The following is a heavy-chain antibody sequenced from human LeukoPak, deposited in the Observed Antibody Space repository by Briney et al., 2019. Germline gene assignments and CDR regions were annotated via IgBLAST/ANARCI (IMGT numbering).Heavy chain of an antibody. D-gene: IGHD1-1*01. CDR3: ARDSNWSLDY. V-gene: IGHV3-7*01. CDR2: IKRDGSAE. J-gene: IGHJ4*02. Sequence: PGGSLRLSCAASGFIFSSQWMSWVRQAPGKGLEWVANIKRDGSAEYYVDSVKGRFTISRDNAKNSLYLQMNSLRAEDTAVYFCARDSNWSLDYWGQGTLVTVSS. CDR1: GFIFSSQW.